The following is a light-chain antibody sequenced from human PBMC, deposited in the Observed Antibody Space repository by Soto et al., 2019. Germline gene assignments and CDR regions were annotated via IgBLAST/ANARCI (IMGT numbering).Light chain of an antibody. J-gene: IGKJ2*01. Sequence: VVLTQSPATLSVSPGETATLSCRASQSLNTNLAWYQQTPGQAPRLLIYVASTRATGIPARFSGSGSGTVLILTISSLQAEDSAVYFCQQLANWPPTFGQGTKLEIK. CDR1: QSLNTN. CDR2: VAS. V-gene: IGKV3-15*01. CDR3: QQLANWPPT.